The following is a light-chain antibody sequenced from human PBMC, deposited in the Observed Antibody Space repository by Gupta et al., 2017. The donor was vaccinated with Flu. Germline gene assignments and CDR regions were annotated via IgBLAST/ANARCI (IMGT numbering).Light chain of an antibody. J-gene: IGKJ3*01. V-gene: IGKV1-9*01. CDR1: QGISTY. Sequence: DIQLTQSPSFLSASVGDRVTITCRASQGISTYLAWYQQKPGKAPKLLIYAASSLQSGVPSRFSGSGSGTEFTLTISSLQPEDFITYYCQQFKSYPFTFGPGIKVDIK. CDR3: QQFKSYPFT. CDR2: AAS.